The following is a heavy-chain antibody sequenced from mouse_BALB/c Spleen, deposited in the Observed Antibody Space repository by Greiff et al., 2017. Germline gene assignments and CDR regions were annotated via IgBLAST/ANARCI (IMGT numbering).Heavy chain of an antibody. V-gene: IGHV2-2*02. CDR1: GFSLTSYG. Sequence: VQLQQSGPGLVQPSQSLSITCTVSGFSLTSYGVHWVRQSPGKGLEWLGVIWSGGSTDYNAAFISRLSISKDNSKSQVFFKMNSLQANDTAIYYCARYGNYWYFDVWGAGTTVTVSS. CDR2: IWSGGST. D-gene: IGHD2-1*01. CDR3: ARYGNYWYFDV. J-gene: IGHJ1*01.